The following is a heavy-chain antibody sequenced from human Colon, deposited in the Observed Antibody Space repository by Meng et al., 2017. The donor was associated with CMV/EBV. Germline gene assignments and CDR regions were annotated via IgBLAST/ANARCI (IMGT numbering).Heavy chain of an antibody. J-gene: IGHJ4*01. V-gene: IGHV4-4*01. Sequence: CAVSGGSVSNDYWWTWIRQAPGKGLEWIGEMSQSGNSNYTPSLKSRLTISIDKSKNQFSLKLSSVTAADTAFYFCASSSGWWRIDYWGRGTLVTVSS. CDR2: MSQSGNS. CDR3: ASSSGWWRIDY. CDR1: GGSVSNDYW. D-gene: IGHD6-19*01.